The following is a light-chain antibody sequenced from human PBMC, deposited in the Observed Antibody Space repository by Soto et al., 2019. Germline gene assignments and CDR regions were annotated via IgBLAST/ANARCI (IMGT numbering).Light chain of an antibody. CDR3: LLSYTGRLYV. V-gene: IGLV7-46*01. Sequence: QAVVTQEPSLTVSPGGTVTLTCGSSTGPVTNGHFPYWFQQKPGQAPRPLIYDTDNKHSWTHARLSASLLGDKAALTLSGALLQDEADYSCLLSYTGRLYVCGPGTQVTVL. CDR1: TGPVTNGHF. J-gene: IGLJ1*01. CDR2: DTD.